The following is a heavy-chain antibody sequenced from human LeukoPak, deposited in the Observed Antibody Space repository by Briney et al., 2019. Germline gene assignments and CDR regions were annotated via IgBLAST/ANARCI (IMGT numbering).Heavy chain of an antibody. J-gene: IGHJ6*03. D-gene: IGHD6-25*01. Sequence: SGTLSLTCAVSGGSISSSNWWSWVRQPPGKGLEWVANVYRDGNTYHSPSLESRVTISVDTSKNLFSLKLSSLSAADTAVYYCVRLAALRGFYYYMHVWGKGTAVTVSS. CDR1: GGSISSSNW. CDR2: VYRDGNT. V-gene: IGHV4-4*02. CDR3: VRLAALRGFYYYMHV.